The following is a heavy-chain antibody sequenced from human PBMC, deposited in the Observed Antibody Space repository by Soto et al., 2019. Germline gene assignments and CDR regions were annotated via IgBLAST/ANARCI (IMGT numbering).Heavy chain of an antibody. D-gene: IGHD3-16*01. Sequence: LRLSCAASGFKFSNYAMSWVRQAPGNGLEWVSLISATGGGTYYADSVKGRFTISRDNSHNTLYLQVHSLTAEDTAVYYCAKDRRAGGNSAFYFDFWGQGAQVTVSS. J-gene: IGHJ4*02. CDR2: ISATGGGT. CDR3: AKDRRAGGNSAFYFDF. V-gene: IGHV3-23*01. CDR1: GFKFSNYA.